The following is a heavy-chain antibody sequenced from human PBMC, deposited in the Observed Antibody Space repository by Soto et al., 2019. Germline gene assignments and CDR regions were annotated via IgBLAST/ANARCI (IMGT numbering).Heavy chain of an antibody. Sequence: QVQLVESGGGVVQPGRSLRLSCAASGFTFSSYGMHWVRQAPGKGLEWVAVISYDGSNKYYADSVKGRFTISRDNSKNTLYLKMNSLRAEDTAVYYCAKEQSVYYYDSSGYYGSYGMDVWGQGTTVTVSS. V-gene: IGHV3-30*18. D-gene: IGHD3-22*01. CDR3: AKEQSVYYYDSSGYYGSYGMDV. CDR1: GFTFSSYG. J-gene: IGHJ6*02. CDR2: ISYDGSNK.